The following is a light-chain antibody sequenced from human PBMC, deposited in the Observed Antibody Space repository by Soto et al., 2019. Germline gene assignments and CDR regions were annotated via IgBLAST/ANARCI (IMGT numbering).Light chain of an antibody. Sequence: EIVLTQSPGTLSLSPGERATLSCRASQSVSSSYLAWYQQKPGQAPRLLIYAASSRATGIPDRFSGSGSETDFTLTISRLEPEDFAVYYCQLYGSSPLTFGGGTKVEIK. CDR1: QSVSSSY. CDR3: QLYGSSPLT. V-gene: IGKV3-20*01. J-gene: IGKJ4*01. CDR2: AAS.